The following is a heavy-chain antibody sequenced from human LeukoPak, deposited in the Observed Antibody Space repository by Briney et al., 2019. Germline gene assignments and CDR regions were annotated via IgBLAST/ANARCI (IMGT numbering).Heavy chain of an antibody. V-gene: IGHV4-59*01. CDR2: IYYSGST. CDR3: ARAYFHGGNSFRED. J-gene: IGHJ4*02. D-gene: IGHD4-23*01. Sequence: SETLSLTCTVSGGSISSYYWSWIRQPPGKGLEWIGYIYYSGSTNYNPSLKSRVTISVDTSKNQFSLKLSSVTAADTAVYYCARAYFHGGNSFREDWGQGTLVTVSS. CDR1: GGSISSYY.